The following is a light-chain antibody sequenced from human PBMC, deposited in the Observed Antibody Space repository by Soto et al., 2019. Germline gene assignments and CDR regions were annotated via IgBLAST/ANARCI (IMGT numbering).Light chain of an antibody. CDR1: QSISTY. J-gene: IGKJ2*01. Sequence: DIQMTQSPSSLSASVGGRVTITCRASQSISTYLNWYQQKPGKAPTLLIYGASNLQRGVPSRFSGSGSGTEFTLTISSLQPEDFADFYCQQSYTSPYTFGQGTNLEIK. CDR3: QQSYTSPYT. CDR2: GAS. V-gene: IGKV1-39*01.